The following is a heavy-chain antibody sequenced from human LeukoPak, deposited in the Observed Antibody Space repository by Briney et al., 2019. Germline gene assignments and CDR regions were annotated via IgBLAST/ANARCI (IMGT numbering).Heavy chain of an antibody. V-gene: IGHV3-33*01. CDR2: IWYDGSKK. CDR3: ARVSEDHTTGWYEEYFQH. Sequence: PGRSLRLSCAASGFTFSCYGMHWVRQAPGKGLEWVAVIWYDGSKKNYADSVKGRFTVSRDNSKNTLYLQMNSLRVEDTAVYFCARVSEDHTTGWYEEYFQHWGQGTLVTVSS. J-gene: IGHJ1*01. D-gene: IGHD6-19*01. CDR1: GFTFSCYG.